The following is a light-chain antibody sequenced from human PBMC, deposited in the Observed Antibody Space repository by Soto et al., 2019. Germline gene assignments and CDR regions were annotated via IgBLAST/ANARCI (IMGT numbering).Light chain of an antibody. CDR2: DVT. CDR1: SSDVGAYNA. J-gene: IGLJ1*01. CDR3: LSYAGNYIYA. V-gene: IGLV2-11*01. Sequence: QSVLTQPRSLSGSPGRSVTISCTGTSSDVGAYNAVSWYQQNPGKAPKFMIYDVTKRPSGVPDRFSGSKSGNTASLTISGPQAEDEADYYCLSYAGNYIYAFGTGTKVTVL.